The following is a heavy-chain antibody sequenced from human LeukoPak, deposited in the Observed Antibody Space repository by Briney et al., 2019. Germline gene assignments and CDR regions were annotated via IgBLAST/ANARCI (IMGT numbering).Heavy chain of an antibody. D-gene: IGHD3-22*01. Sequence: RASVKVSCKASGYTFTSYDINWVRQATGQGLEWMGWMNPNSGNTGYAQKFQGRVTMTRNTSISTAYMELSSLRSEDTAVYYCTTITYYYDSSGYHYIFDFWGQGTVVTVSS. CDR3: TTITYYYDSSGYHYIFDF. J-gene: IGHJ3*01. V-gene: IGHV1-8*01. CDR1: GYTFTSYD. CDR2: MNPNSGNT.